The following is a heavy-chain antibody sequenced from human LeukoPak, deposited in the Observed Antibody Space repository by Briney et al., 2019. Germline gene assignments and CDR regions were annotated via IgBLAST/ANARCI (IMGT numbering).Heavy chain of an antibody. J-gene: IGHJ6*02. D-gene: IGHD3-10*01. CDR1: GFTFSDHY. CDR3: ARDGLNYYGSGRVYYYYGMDV. V-gene: IGHV3-72*01. CDR2: TRNKANSYTT. Sequence: PGGSLRLSCAASGFTFSDHYMDWVRQAPGKGLEWVGRTRNKANSYTTEYAASVKGRFTISRDDSKNSLYLQMNSLKTEHTAVYYCARDGLNYYGSGRVYYYYGMDVWGQGTTVTVSS.